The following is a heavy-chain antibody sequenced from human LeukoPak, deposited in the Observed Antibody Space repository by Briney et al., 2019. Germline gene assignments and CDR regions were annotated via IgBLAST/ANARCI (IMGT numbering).Heavy chain of an antibody. D-gene: IGHD3-22*01. CDR2: IRYDGGNK. CDR1: GFTFSSYG. Sequence: GGSLRLSCAASGFTFSSYGMHWVRQAPGKGLEWVAFIRYDGGNKYYADSVKGRFTISRDNSKNTLYLQMNRLRAEDTAGYYFAKDRSLYDSSGRGYFDYWGQGTLVTVSS. J-gene: IGHJ4*02. V-gene: IGHV3-30*02. CDR3: AKDRSLYDSSGRGYFDY.